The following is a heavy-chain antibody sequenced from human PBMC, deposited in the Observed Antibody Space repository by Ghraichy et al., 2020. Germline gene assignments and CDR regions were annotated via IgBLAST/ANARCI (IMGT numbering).Heavy chain of an antibody. CDR1: GGSISSYY. V-gene: IGHV4-59*08. Sequence: SETLSLTCTVSGGSISSYYWSWIRQPPGKGLEWIGYIYYSGSTNYNPSLKSRVTISVDTSKNQFSLKLSSVTAADTAVYYCARQDSSSWYGAFDIWGQGTMDTVSS. J-gene: IGHJ3*02. D-gene: IGHD6-13*01. CDR3: ARQDSSSWYGAFDI. CDR2: IYYSGST.